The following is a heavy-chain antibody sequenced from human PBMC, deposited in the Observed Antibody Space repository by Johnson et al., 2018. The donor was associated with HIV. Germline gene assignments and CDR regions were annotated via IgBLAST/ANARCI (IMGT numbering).Heavy chain of an antibody. J-gene: IGHJ3*02. CDR1: GFTFSNAW. Sequence: EVQLVESGGGLVKPGGSLRLSCAASGFTFSNAWMSWVRQAPGKGLEWVSLIYSGGLTYYADSVKGRFTLSRDNSKNTLDLQMNSLTIEDTAVFYCAKKQAAAGTGGGAFDIWGQGTMVTVSS. D-gene: IGHD6-13*01. V-gene: IGHV3-66*02. CDR3: AKKQAAAGTGGGAFDI. CDR2: IYSGGLT.